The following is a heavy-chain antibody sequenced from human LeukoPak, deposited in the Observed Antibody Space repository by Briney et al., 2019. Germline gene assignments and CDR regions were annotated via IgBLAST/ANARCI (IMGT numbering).Heavy chain of an antibody. Sequence: GVSLRPSCAASGFSFSSYWMTWVRQAPGKGLEWVANIKDDGSERNYMDSVKGRFTISRDNGKNLLHLQMNSLRAEDTAVYFCAGGSGWTSDYWGQGTLVTVSS. V-gene: IGHV3-7*03. D-gene: IGHD6-19*01. J-gene: IGHJ4*02. CDR3: AGGSGWTSDY. CDR2: IKDDGSER. CDR1: GFSFSSYW.